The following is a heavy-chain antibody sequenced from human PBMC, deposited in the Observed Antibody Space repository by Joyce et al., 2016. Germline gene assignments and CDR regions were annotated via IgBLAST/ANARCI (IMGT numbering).Heavy chain of an antibody. CDR2: IYYSGST. CDR3: ARGGGVHNSYAEYFQH. J-gene: IGHJ1*01. V-gene: IGHV4-59*01. CDR1: GASINSSY. D-gene: IGHD3-16*01. Sequence: QVQLQGSGPGLVKPSETLSLTYTVSGASINSSYWNWIRQPPGKGLEWIGHIYYSGSTNDNPSLKSRVTISVDTSKNQFSLNLRSVTAADTAVYYCARGGGVHNSYAEYFQHWGQGTLVTVSS.